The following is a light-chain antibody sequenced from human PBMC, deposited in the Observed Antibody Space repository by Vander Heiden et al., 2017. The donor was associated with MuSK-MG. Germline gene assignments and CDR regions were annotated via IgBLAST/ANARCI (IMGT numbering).Light chain of an antibody. Sequence: EVVLTQSPATLSLSQGGTATLSCRASQCVINYLACYQQKPGQAPRLLIYDASKRATGIPARFSGSGCGTDFTLTSSSLEPEDFAFYYCQERSNWPTFGPGTKVDIK. V-gene: IGKV3-11*01. CDR2: DAS. J-gene: IGKJ3*01. CDR3: QERSNWPT. CDR1: QCVINY.